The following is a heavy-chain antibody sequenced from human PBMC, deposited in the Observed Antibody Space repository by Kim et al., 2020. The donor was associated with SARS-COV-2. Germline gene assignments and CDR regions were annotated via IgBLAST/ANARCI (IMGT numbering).Heavy chain of an antibody. J-gene: IGHJ4*02. CDR1: GFTFSSYA. D-gene: IGHD4-4*01. CDR2: ISASGGDT. V-gene: IGHV3-23*01. Sequence: GGSLRLSCAASGFTFSSYALSWVRQAPGKGLEWVSRISASGGDTYYADSVPGRFTIARDNSKNALNLEMNNLRAEDMALYYCAKMTTLTAPFYDYWGQGTLVTVSS. CDR3: AKMTTLTAPFYDY.